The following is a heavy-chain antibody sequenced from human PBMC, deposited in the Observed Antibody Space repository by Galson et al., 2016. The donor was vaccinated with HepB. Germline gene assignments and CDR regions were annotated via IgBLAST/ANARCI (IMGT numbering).Heavy chain of an antibody. CDR2: ITSGGTT. CDR1: GFSFSSYA. V-gene: IGHV3-23*01. Sequence: SLRLSCAVSGFSFSSYAMSWVRQAPGKGLEWVSGITSGGTTYYADSVKGRFTISRDNSKNMLYLQMKSLRDEDTAVYYCAKRPYSYGWHYGMDVWGQGTTVTVSS. D-gene: IGHD5-18*01. J-gene: IGHJ6*02. CDR3: AKRPYSYGWHYGMDV.